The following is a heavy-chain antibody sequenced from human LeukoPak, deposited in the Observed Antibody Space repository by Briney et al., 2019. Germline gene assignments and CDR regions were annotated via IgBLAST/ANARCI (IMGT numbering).Heavy chain of an antibody. V-gene: IGHV3-23*01. D-gene: IGHD3-3*01. CDR3: ATAPYANYASWSGFSPGFDY. Sequence: GGSLRLSCAASGFTFSTYAMSWVRQAPGKGLEWVSTVSGSGGGTYYADSVKAQFTISRDNSKNTLYLQMNSLRAEDTAVYFCATAPYANYASWSGFSPGFDYWGQGTLVTVSS. J-gene: IGHJ4*02. CDR1: GFTFSTYA. CDR2: VSGSGGGT.